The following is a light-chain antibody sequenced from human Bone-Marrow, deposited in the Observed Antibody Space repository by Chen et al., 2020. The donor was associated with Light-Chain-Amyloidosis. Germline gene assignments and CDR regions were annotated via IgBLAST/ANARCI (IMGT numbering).Light chain of an antibody. CDR2: GSS. V-gene: IGKV3-20*01. Sequence: EIVLTQSPGTLSLSAGEGANLSCRASQTISSNYLTWYQQKFGQAPRLLIYGSSSRATGIPDRFTGSGSGTDFTLTINRLEPEDFAMYYCQQYGTSPLTFGGWTKLEIK. J-gene: IGKJ4*01. CDR1: QTISSNY. CDR3: QQYGTSPLT.